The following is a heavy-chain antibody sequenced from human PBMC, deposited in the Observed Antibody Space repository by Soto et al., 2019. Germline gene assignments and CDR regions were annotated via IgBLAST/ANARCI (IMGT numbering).Heavy chain of an antibody. Sequence: QVQLQESGPGLVKPSETLSLTCTVSGGSISSYYWSWIRQPAGKGLEWIGRIYTSGSTNYNPSLKSRVTRSVDTSQHQCSLKLSSVTAADPAVYYCARDGYSSSWYRVGYYYGMDVWGQGTTVTVSS. CDR3: ARDGYSSSWYRVGYYYGMDV. J-gene: IGHJ6*02. CDR1: GGSISSYY. CDR2: IYTSGST. V-gene: IGHV4-4*07. D-gene: IGHD6-13*01.